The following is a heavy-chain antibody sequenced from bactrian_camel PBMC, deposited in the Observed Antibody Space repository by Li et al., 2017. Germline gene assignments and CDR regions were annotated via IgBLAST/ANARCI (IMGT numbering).Heavy chain of an antibody. CDR3: AADSRFWLCAGSPLDSSRYDH. CDR1: FSRTC. V-gene: IGHV3S63*01. D-gene: IGHD1*01. Sequence: QLVESGGGSVQAGGSLRLSCAVPFSRTCLGWFRQAPGKAREGVAGIGMAKSDTYYADSVKGRFTISKDKANDTVYLQMNSLKPEDTSMYYCAADSRFWLCAGSPLDSSRYDHWAQGTQVTVS. CDR2: IGMAKSDT. J-gene: IGHJ4*01.